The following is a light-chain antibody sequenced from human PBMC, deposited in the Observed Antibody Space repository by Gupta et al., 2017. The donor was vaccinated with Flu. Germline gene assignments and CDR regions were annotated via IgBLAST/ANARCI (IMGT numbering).Light chain of an antibody. V-gene: IGLV2-8*01. Sequence: SSDVGGYNYISWYQQHPGKAPKLMIYEVNKRPSGVPDRFSGSKSGNTASLTVSGLQAEDEADYYCSSDAGSNDFGVFGGGTTLTVL. CDR1: SSDVGGYNY. CDR3: SSDAGSNDFGV. CDR2: EVN. J-gene: IGLJ3*02.